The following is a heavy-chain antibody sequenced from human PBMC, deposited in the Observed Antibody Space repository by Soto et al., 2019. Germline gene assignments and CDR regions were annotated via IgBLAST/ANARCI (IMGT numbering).Heavy chain of an antibody. J-gene: IGHJ4*02. D-gene: IGHD1-1*01. Sequence: SETLSLTCTVSGGSIRSHYWGWIRQPPGKGLEWIGYIYYSGSINYSPSLKSRVSISVDTSKNQVSLKLSSVTAADTAVYYCGRIVTTGTAYFDYWGQGTLVTVSS. CDR2: IYYSGSI. CDR3: GRIVTTGTAYFDY. CDR1: GGSIRSHY. V-gene: IGHV4-59*11.